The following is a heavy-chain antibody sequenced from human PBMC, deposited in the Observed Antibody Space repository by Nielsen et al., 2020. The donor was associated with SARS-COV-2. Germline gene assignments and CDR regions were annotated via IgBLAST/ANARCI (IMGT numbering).Heavy chain of an antibody. J-gene: IGHJ4*02. CDR3: ARVAYCGRDCFSHYFDY. D-gene: IGHD2-21*02. V-gene: IGHV3-48*03. CDR2: IAGSGSPI. Sequence: GGSLRLSCAASGFIFSNYEMNWVRQAPGKGLEWVSYIAGSGSPIHYVDSVKGRFTISRDNAKSSLYLQMNSLRVEDTAVYYCARVAYCGRDCFSHYFDYWGQGILVTVSS. CDR1: GFIFSNYE.